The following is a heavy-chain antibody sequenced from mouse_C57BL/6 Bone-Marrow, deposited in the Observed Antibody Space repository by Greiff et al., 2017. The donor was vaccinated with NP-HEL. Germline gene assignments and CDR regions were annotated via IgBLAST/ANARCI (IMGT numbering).Heavy chain of an antibody. CDR3: AISVFITTPPAMDY. Sequence: VQLQQSGPELVKPGASVKISCKASGYSFTDYNMNWVKQSNGKSLEWIGVINPNYGTTSYNQKFKGKATLTVDQSSSTAYMQLNSLTSEDSAVYYYAISVFITTPPAMDYWGQGTSVTVSS. D-gene: IGHD1-1*01. J-gene: IGHJ4*01. CDR2: INPNYGTT. CDR1: GYSFTDYN. V-gene: IGHV1-39*01.